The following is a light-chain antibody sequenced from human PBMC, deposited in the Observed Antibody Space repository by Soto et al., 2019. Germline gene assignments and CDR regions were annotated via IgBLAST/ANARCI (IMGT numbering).Light chain of an antibody. V-gene: IGKV1-39*01. CDR1: QSISAS. Sequence: DIQMTQSPSSLSVSVGDRVTITCRASQSISASLNWFQKKPGKSPQLLIYGASDFQSGVPSRFSGSGSGTDFNLTISNLQTEDSATYFCQQGFSPLLTCGGGIKVDI. CDR2: GAS. J-gene: IGKJ4*02. CDR3: QQGFSPLLT.